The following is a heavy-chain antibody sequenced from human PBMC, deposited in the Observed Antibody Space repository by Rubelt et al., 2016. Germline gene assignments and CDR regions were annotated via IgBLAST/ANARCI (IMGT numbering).Heavy chain of an antibody. Sequence: SCAASGFTFSDYYMSWVRQAPGKGLEWVSAISGSGGSTYYADSVKGRFTISRDDAKNTLYLQMNSLRAEDTAVYYCAKEDYYDSSGYFLGWGQGTLVTVSS. D-gene: IGHD3-22*01. V-gene: IGHV3-23*01. CDR1: GFTFSDYY. J-gene: IGHJ4*02. CDR3: AKEDYYDSSGYFLG. CDR2: ISGSGGST.